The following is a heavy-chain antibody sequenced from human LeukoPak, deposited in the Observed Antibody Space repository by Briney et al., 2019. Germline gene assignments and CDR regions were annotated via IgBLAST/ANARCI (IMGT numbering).Heavy chain of an antibody. CDR2: VDPSGVTT. J-gene: IGHJ4*02. CDR1: GYTFSNYY. V-gene: IGHV1-46*01. CDR3: ARDPDTSMTLDH. Sequence: ASEKVSCKASGYTFSNYYMHWVRQAPGEGVEWVGQVDPSGVTTMNVQKFQGRVTMTRYVSTSTVYMELNSLRSEDTAVYYCARDPDTSMTLDHWGQGTLVTASS. D-gene: IGHD5-18*01.